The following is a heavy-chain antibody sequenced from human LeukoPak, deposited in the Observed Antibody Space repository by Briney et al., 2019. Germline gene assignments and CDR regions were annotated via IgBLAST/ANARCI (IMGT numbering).Heavy chain of an antibody. CDR3: ARHVGGGDIVVVPAGLDP. V-gene: IGHV5-51*01. CDR1: GYSFTSYW. CDR2: IYPGDSDT. Sequence: GESLKISCKGSGYSFTSYWIGWVRQMPGKGLEWMGIIYPGDSDTRYSPSFQGQVTTSADKSISTAYLQWSSLKASDTAMYYCARHVGGGDIVVVPAGLDPWGQGTLVTVSS. J-gene: IGHJ5*02. D-gene: IGHD2-2*01.